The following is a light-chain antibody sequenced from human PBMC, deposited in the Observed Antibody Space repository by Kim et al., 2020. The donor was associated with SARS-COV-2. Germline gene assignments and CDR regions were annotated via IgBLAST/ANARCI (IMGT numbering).Light chain of an antibody. Sequence: VSPGQTASITGSGDKLGDKYACWYQQKPGQSPVLVIYQDSKRPSGIPERFSGSNSGNTATLTISGTQAMDEADYYCQAWDSSLRVVFGGGTQLTVL. CDR3: QAWDSSLRVV. CDR1: KLGDKY. J-gene: IGLJ2*01. CDR2: QDS. V-gene: IGLV3-1*01.